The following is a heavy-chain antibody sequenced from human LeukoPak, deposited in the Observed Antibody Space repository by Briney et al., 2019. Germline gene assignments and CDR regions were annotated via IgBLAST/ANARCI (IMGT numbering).Heavy chain of an antibody. CDR1: GFSFSSYA. Sequence: PGGSLRPSCAASGFSFSSYAMNWVRQAPGKGLEWVSSIDSSSSHIYYADSVKGRFTISRDNTKSSLYLQMNSLRAEDMAVYYCARGYCGGDCYGDWGQGTLVTVSS. J-gene: IGHJ1*01. D-gene: IGHD2-21*02. CDR3: ARGYCGGDCYGD. V-gene: IGHV3-21*01. CDR2: IDSSSSHI.